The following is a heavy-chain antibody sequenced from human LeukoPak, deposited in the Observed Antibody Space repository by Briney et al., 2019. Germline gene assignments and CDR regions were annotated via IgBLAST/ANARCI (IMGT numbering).Heavy chain of an antibody. Sequence: SETLSLTCTVSGGSIGSGSYYWSWIRQPAGKGLEWIGRIYTSGSTNYNPSLKSRVTISVDTSKNQFSLKLSSVTAADTAVYYCARDLEFTYGDNVRWFDPWGQGTLVTVSS. CDR1: GGSIGSGSYY. CDR3: ARDLEFTYGDNVRWFDP. D-gene: IGHD4-17*01. CDR2: IYTSGST. J-gene: IGHJ5*02. V-gene: IGHV4-61*02.